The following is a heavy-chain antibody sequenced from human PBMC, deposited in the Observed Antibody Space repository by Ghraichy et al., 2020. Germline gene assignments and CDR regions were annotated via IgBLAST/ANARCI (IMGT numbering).Heavy chain of an antibody. CDR1: GFSFDGYN. CDR2: ITSSGRTI. J-gene: IGHJ6*02. D-gene: IGHD2-21*01. Sequence: GGSLRLSCVGSGFSFDGYNMNWVRQAPGKSLEWVSCITSSGRTIAYADSVRGRFTISRDNAQNSLYLQMKSLRDEDTAVYYCARGSMVVRYFYYDGMDAWRQGTTVTVSS. CDR3: ARGSMVVRYFYYDGMDA. V-gene: IGHV3-48*02.